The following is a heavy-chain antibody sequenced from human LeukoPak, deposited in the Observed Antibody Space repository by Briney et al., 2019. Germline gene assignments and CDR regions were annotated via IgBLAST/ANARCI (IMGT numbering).Heavy chain of an antibody. V-gene: IGHV3-23*01. D-gene: IGHD2-15*01. CDR3: AKDIARSDCSAGSCYPLDT. CDR1: GFTFTNYA. Sequence: GGSLRLSCATSGFTFTNYAMTWVPQAPGKGREWVSTVSGNCYNTYYAHSVKARSPLSRANPKTTLSLKMQPLRAEDTAVYYCAKDIARSDCSAGSCYPLDTWGQGGQVTVSS. J-gene: IGHJ5*02. CDR2: VSGNCYNT.